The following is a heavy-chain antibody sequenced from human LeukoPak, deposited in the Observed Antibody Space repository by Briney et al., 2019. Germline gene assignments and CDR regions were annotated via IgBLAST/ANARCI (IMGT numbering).Heavy chain of an antibody. D-gene: IGHD2-15*01. V-gene: IGHV3-7*01. CDR1: GFTFSSYW. J-gene: IGHJ4*02. CDR2: IKQDGSEK. Sequence: PGGSLRLYCAVSGFTFSSYWMSWVRQAPGKGLEWVANIKQDGSEKYYVDSVKGRFTISRDNARNSLYLQMNSLRAEDTAVYYCARDYRGYRAPYYFDYWGQGTLVTVSS. CDR3: ARDYRGYRAPYYFDY.